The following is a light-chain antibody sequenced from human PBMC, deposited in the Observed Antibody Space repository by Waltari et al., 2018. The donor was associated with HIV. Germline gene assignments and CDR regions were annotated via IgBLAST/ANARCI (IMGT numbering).Light chain of an antibody. J-gene: IGLJ3*02. CDR3: SSYTTRNTRV. V-gene: IGLV2-14*01. CDR2: EVS. CDR1: SSSVGVYNY. Sequence: QSALTQPASVSGSPGQSITIPCPGTSSSVGVYNYIPWYQRHPGKAPKLMINEVSNRPSGVSTRFSGSKSGNTASLTISGLQAEDEADYYCSSYTTRNTRVFGGGTTLTVL.